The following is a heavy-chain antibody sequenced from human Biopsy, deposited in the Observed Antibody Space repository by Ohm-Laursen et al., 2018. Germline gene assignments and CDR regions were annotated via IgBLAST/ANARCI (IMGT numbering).Heavy chain of an antibody. Sequence: SLRPSCTASGFTFNVYSIVWVRQAPGKGLEWVSSISGSGGATFYADSVKGRFTISRDNSKNTLYFQMNSPRAEDTAVYYCAKDSLVEATRLDYWGQGTLVTVSS. J-gene: IGHJ4*02. CDR3: AKDSLVEATRLDY. V-gene: IGHV3-23*01. CDR1: GFTFNVYS. CDR2: ISGSGGAT. D-gene: IGHD3-16*01.